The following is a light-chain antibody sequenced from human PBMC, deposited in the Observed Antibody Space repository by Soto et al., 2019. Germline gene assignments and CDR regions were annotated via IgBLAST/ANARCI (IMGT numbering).Light chain of an antibody. V-gene: IGKV1-13*02. Sequence: AIQLTQSPSSLSSSPGDRVTITCRASQDIRTAIAWYQQKPGQAPQLLIYDASSLQSGVPSRFSGRGPGTDFTFTISSLQPEDFATYYCQQFNSFPFTFGPGTKVDIK. J-gene: IGKJ3*01. CDR2: DAS. CDR3: QQFNSFPFT. CDR1: QDIRTA.